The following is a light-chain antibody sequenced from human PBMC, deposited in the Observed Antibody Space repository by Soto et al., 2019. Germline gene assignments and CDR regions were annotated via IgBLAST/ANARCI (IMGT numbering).Light chain of an antibody. CDR2: AAS. J-gene: IGKJ5*01. Sequence: DIQMTQSPSSLSASVGDRVTITFLASQGIRNQLDWFQQEPGKAPKALIYAASTLQSGVPSRFSGSGSGTDFTLTISSLQPEDFATYFCQQLNSYPITFGQGTRLEIK. CDR3: QQLNSYPIT. CDR1: QGIRNQ. V-gene: IGKV1-16*01.